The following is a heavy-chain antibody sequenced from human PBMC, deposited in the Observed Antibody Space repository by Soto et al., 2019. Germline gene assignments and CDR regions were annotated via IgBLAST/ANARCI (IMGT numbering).Heavy chain of an antibody. V-gene: IGHV3-33*01. D-gene: IGHD5-12*01. J-gene: IGHJ6*02. CDR3: ARDRATRPPERYYYYGRDV. Sequence: QVQLVESGGGVVQPGRSLRLSCAASGFTFSSYGMHWVRQAPGKGLEWVAVIWYDGSNKYYADSVKGRFTISRDNSKNTLYLQMNSLRAEDTAVYYCARDRATRPPERYYYYGRDVWGQGTTVTVSS. CDR2: IWYDGSNK. CDR1: GFTFSSYG.